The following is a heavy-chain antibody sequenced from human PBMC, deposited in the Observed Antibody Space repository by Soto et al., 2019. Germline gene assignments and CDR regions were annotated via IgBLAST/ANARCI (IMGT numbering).Heavy chain of an antibody. V-gene: IGHV3-23*01. CDR3: AKRSLYCSSTSCYSVNYYYMDV. Sequence: GGSLRLSCAASGFTFSSYAMSWVRQAPGKGLEWVSAISGSGGSTYYADSVKGRFTISRDNSKNTLYLQMNSLRAEDTAVSYCAKRSLYCSSTSCYSVNYYYMDVWGKGTTVTVSS. D-gene: IGHD2-2*02. CDR2: ISGSGGST. J-gene: IGHJ6*03. CDR1: GFTFSSYA.